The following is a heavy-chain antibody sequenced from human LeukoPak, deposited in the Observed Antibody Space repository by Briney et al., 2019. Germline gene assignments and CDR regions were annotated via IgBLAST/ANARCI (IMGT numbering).Heavy chain of an antibody. D-gene: IGHD5-18*01. CDR1: GFTFSSYA. Sequence: GGSLRLSCAASGFTFSSYAMHWVRQAPGKGLEWVAVISYDGSNKYYADSVKGRFTISRDNSKNTLYLQMNSLRTEDTALYYCAKDIGPSGYSYGLFGSWGQGTLVTVSS. J-gene: IGHJ5*02. V-gene: IGHV3-30-3*01. CDR2: ISYDGSNK. CDR3: AKDIGPSGYSYGLFGS.